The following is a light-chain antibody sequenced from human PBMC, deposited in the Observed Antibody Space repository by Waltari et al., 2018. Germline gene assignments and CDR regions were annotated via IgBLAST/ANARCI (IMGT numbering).Light chain of an antibody. V-gene: IGKV3-20*01. J-gene: IGKJ2*01. Sequence: VLTQSPGAVSLSPGERATLSCRASQSVSSSYLARYQQKPGQAPSLLTYGASSRATGIPDKFSGSWSGTDFTLTISRLEPEDFAVYYCQQYGSSPPVYTFGQATKLDI. CDR1: QSVSSSY. CDR3: QQYGSSPPVYT. CDR2: GAS.